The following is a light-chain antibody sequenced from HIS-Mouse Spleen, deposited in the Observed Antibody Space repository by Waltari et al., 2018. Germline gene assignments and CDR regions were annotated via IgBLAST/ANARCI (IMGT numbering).Light chain of an antibody. Sequence: QSALTQPRSVSGSPGQSVTISCTGTSSDVGGYNYVAWYQQHPGKPPKLMIYDVSKRPSGVPDRFSGSKSGNTASLTISGLQAEYEADYYCCSYAGSYTLVFGGGTKLTVL. CDR2: DVS. CDR3: CSYAGSYTLV. J-gene: IGLJ3*02. V-gene: IGLV2-11*01. CDR1: SSDVGGYNY.